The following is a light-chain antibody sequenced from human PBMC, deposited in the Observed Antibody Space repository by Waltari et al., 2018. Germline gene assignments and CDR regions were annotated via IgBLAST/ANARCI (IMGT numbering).Light chain of an antibody. J-gene: IGLJ1*01. Sequence: QSVLTQPPSASGTPGQRVTIPCSGSSLNIGSSYVNWYQQPPGTAPKLVIYNNNKRPSGVPDRFSGSKYGTSASLAISGLQSEDEADYYCAGWDGSLNGYVFGAATKVTVL. CDR2: NNN. CDR1: SLNIGSSY. CDR3: AGWDGSLNGYV. V-gene: IGLV1-44*01.